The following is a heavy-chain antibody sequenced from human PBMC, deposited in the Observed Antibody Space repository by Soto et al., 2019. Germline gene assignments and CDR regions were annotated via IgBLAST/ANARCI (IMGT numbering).Heavy chain of an antibody. J-gene: IGHJ4*02. CDR3: GKVLIGATRHTVFDS. CDR1: GASITSNFYY. V-gene: IGHV4-39*01. CDR2: IYFDGST. Sequence: SETLSLTCAVSGASITSNFYYWGWIRRPPGKGLEWIGSIYFDGSTYYKSSLKSRVTISLDTSKNQFSLKLTSVTAADTAVYYCGKVLIGATRHTVFDSWGQGTLVTVSS. D-gene: IGHD2-21*01.